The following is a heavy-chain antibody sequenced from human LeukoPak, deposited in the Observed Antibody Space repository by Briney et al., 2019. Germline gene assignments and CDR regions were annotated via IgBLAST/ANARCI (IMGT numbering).Heavy chain of an antibody. D-gene: IGHD1-26*01. CDR1: GGSISSGGYY. CDR2: IYYSGST. Sequence: SETLSLTCTVSGGSISSGGYYWRWIRQHPGKGLEWIGYIYYSGSTYYNPSLKSRVTISVDTSKNQFSLKLSSVTAADTAVYYCARDPLYRVGATQGAFDIWGQGTMVTVSS. J-gene: IGHJ3*02. CDR3: ARDPLYRVGATQGAFDI. V-gene: IGHV4-31*03.